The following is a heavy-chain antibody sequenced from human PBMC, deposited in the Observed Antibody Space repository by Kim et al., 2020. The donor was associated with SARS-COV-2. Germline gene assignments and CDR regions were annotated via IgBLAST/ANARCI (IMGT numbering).Heavy chain of an antibody. CDR2: IDTSGSA. Sequence: SETLSLTCTVSSGSINSGSHYWTWIRQPADKTLEWIGRIDTSGSANYNPSLKSRVTISIDTSKNQFSLKLSSVTAADTAVYYCARDPYGSGPNFDVWGQGTLVTVSS. D-gene: IGHD3-10*01. V-gene: IGHV4-61*02. J-gene: IGHJ4*02. CDR1: SGSINSGSHY. CDR3: ARDPYGSGPNFDV.